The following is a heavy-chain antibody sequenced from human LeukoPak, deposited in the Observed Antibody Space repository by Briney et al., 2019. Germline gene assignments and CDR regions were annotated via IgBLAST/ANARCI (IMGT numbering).Heavy chain of an antibody. D-gene: IGHD1-7*01. CDR2: ICGCDGST. CDR3: AKGVQGRTTEVDY. CDR1: GFTFTGYA. V-gene: IGHV3-23*01. J-gene: IGHJ4*01. Sequence: GGSLRLSCAASGFTFTGYAMGWVRQAPGKGLEWVSSICGCDGSTNYADSVKGRFTISRDNSKNKLYLQMNSRRAEDTAVYYCAKGVQGRTTEVDYWG.